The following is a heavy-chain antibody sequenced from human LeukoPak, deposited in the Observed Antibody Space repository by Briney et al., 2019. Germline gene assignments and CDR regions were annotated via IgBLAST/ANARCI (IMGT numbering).Heavy chain of an antibody. V-gene: IGHV4-4*07. CDR2: IYTSGST. D-gene: IGHD6-19*01. CDR1: GDSISSYY. Sequence: SETLPLTCTVSGDSISSYYWSWIRQPAGKGLEWIGRIYTSGSTNYNPSLKSRVTISVDTTKNQFSLKLSSVTAADTAVYYCARLTSGWEAGDYWGQGTLVTVSS. CDR3: ARLTSGWEAGDY. J-gene: IGHJ4*02.